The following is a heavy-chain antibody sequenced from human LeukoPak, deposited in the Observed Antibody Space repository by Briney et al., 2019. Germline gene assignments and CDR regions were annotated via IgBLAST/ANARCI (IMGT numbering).Heavy chain of an antibody. V-gene: IGHV4-30-2*01. CDR1: GGSISSGGYY. CDR2: IYHSGST. CDR3: ARGSYYYDS. J-gene: IGHJ4*02. Sequence: SQTLSLTCTVSGGSISSGGYYWSWLRQPPGKGLEWIGYIYHSGSTYYNPSLKSRVTISVDRSKNQFSLKLSSVTAADTAMYYCARGSYYYDSWGQGTLVTVSS.